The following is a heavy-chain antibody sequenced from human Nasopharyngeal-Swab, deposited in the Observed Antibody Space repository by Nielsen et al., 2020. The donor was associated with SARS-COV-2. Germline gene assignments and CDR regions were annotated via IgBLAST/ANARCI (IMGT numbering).Heavy chain of an antibody. V-gene: IGHV3-9*01. J-gene: IGHJ4*02. CDR2: ITWNSGNK. CDR3: AKARRTDTYGYECFDS. CDR1: GFTFENYA. D-gene: IGHD5-18*01. Sequence: SLKISCAASGFTFENYAMHWVRQPPGKGLEWVSGITWNSGNKGYAESVQGRFTISRDKAKNSLYLQMNSLRAEDTALYYCAKARRTDTYGYECFDSWGQGTLVTVSS.